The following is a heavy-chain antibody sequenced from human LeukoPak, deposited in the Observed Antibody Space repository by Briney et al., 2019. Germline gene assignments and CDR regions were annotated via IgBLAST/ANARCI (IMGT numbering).Heavy chain of an antibody. CDR3: AREAAATTPSDY. Sequence: PGGSLRLSCAASGFTFSDYYMSWIRQAPGKGLEWASYISSSGSTIYYADSVKGRFTISRDNAKNSLYLQMNSLRAEDTAVYYCAREAAATTPSDYWGQGTLVTVSS. D-gene: IGHD6-13*01. CDR2: ISSSGSTI. J-gene: IGHJ4*02. CDR1: GFTFSDYY. V-gene: IGHV3-11*01.